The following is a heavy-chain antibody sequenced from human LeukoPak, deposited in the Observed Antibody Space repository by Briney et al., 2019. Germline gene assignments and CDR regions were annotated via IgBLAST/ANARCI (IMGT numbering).Heavy chain of an antibody. J-gene: IGHJ5*02. CDR3: AKYATSSGSRWLEP. V-gene: IGHV3-74*01. D-gene: IGHD6-19*01. CDR1: GFTFSSYW. CDR2: IISDGSRT. Sequence: PGGSLRLSCAASGFTFSSYWMHWVRQAPGKGLVWVSRIISDGSRTGYADSVKGRFTISRDNAKNKLYLQMNSLRVEDTAVYYCAKYATSSGSRWLEPWGQGTLVTVSS.